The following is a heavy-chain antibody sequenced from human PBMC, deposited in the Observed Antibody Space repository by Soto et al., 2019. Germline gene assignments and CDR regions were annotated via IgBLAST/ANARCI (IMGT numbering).Heavy chain of an antibody. Sequence: QVQLVQSGAEVKKPGASVKVSCKASGYIFTSHGISWVRQAHGQGLEWMGRISTYNGNTKYAQKLQGRVTMTTDTCASIDYMVLRSLRSDDTAVYYCARDNGQWLVSDWGQGTLVTVSS. CDR2: ISTYNGNT. J-gene: IGHJ1*01. D-gene: IGHD6-19*01. CDR3: ARDNGQWLVSD. CDR1: GYIFTSHG. V-gene: IGHV1-18*01.